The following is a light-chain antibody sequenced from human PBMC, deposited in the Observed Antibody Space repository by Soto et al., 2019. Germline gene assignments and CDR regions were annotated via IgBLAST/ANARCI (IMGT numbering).Light chain of an antibody. CDR2: ANI. CDR3: QSYDSSRSTYV. J-gene: IGLJ1*01. V-gene: IGLV1-40*01. CDR1: SSNIGAGYD. Sequence: QSVLTQPPSVSGAPGQRVTISCTGSSSNIGAGYDVHWYQQLPGTAPTLLMFANINRPSGVPDRFSGSKSGTSASLAITGLQAEDEAEYDCQSYDSSRSTYVFGTGTKLTVL.